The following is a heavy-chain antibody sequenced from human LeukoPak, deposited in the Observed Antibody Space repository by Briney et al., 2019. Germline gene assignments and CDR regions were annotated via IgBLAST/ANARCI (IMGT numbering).Heavy chain of an antibody. D-gene: IGHD6-19*01. CDR3: ARDRSGWHYLGALDI. Sequence: PGGSLRLSCAASGFTLSSYYMSWVRQAPGKGLEWVANIKQDGSEKYYVDSVKGRFTISRENAENSLYLQMNNLRAEDTAVYYCARDRSGWHYLGALDIRGQGTMVTVSS. CDR1: GFTLSSYY. J-gene: IGHJ3*02. CDR2: IKQDGSEK. V-gene: IGHV3-7*01.